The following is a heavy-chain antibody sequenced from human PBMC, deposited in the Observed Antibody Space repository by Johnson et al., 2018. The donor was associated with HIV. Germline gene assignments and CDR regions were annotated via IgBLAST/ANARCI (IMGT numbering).Heavy chain of an antibody. CDR3: WGYSTSSNAAFDI. J-gene: IGHJ3*02. CDR2: IRYDGSNK. Sequence: QVQLVEYGGGVVQPGGSLRLSCAASGFTFSSYGMHWVRQAPGKGLEWVAFIRYDGSNKYYTDSVKGQFTISRDNSKNTLFLQMNSLRAEDTAVYYCWGYSTSSNAAFDIWGQGTMVIVSS. V-gene: IGHV3-30*02. D-gene: IGHD6-6*01. CDR1: GFTFSSYG.